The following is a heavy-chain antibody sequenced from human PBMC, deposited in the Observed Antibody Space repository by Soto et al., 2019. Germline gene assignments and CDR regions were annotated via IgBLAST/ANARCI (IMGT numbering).Heavy chain of an antibody. CDR2: ISYSADKT. CDR1: GFTFSNYV. CDR3: ARRARTANTNWGAFDI. J-gene: IGHJ3*02. V-gene: IGHV3-23*01. Sequence: GESLKISCAASGFTFSNYVMNWVRQAPGKGLEWVSTISYSADKTFYADSVKGRFTISRDNSRDTLFLQMNSLRADDAAVYYCARRARTANTNWGAFDIWGQGTMVTVSS. D-gene: IGHD1-7*01.